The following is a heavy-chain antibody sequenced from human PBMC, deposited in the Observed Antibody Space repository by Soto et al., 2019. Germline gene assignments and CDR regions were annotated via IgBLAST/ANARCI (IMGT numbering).Heavy chain of an antibody. CDR1: VGSISSYY. CDR3: ARGLTRDYDFWSGYYPNYYYYGMDV. J-gene: IGHJ6*02. D-gene: IGHD3-3*01. V-gene: IGHV4-59*01. Sequence: NPSETLSLTCTVSVGSISSYYWIWIRQPPGKGLEWIGYIYYSGSTNYNPSLKSRVTISVDTSKNQFSLKLSSVTAADTAVYYCARGLTRDYDFWSGYYPNYYYYGMDVWGQGTTVTVSS. CDR2: IYYSGST.